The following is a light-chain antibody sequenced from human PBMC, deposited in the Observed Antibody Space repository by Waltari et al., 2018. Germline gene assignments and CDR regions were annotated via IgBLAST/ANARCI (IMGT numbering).Light chain of an antibody. V-gene: IGKV3-20*01. CDR3: QKYVNLPAT. CDR2: DPS. CDR1: QSGGRY. Sequence: DIVLTPSPGTLSLSPGERATLSCRASQSGGRYLAWYQQKPGQAPRLLIYDPSTRATGIPDRISGSGPGTDFSATISSLESEDFAVYYCQKYVNLPATFGQGTKVEIK. J-gene: IGKJ1*01.